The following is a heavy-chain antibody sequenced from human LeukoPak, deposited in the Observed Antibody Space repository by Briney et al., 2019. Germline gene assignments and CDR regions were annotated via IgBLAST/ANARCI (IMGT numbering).Heavy chain of an antibody. V-gene: IGHV1-2*06. CDR1: GYTFTAYY. CDR3: ARGLGDRTGTTFNWFDH. CDR2: INPNSGDT. J-gene: IGHJ5*02. Sequence: ASVKVSCKASGYTFTAYYMHWVRQAPGQGLEWMGRINPNSGDTNYAQKFQGRVTLTRDTSISTAYMELSRLRSDDTAVYYCARGLGDRTGTTFNWFDHWGQGTLVTVSS. D-gene: IGHD1-1*01.